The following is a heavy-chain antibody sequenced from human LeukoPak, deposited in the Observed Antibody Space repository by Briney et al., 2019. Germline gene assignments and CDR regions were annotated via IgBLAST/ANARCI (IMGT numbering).Heavy chain of an antibody. CDR1: GGSFSGYY. J-gene: IGHJ4*02. Sequence: SETLSLTCAVYGGSFSGYYWSWIRQPPGKGLEWIGEINHSGSTNYNPSLKSRVTISVDTSKNQFSLKLSSVTAADTAVYYCARAATPRDGYNWDADYWGQGTLVTVSS. D-gene: IGHD5-24*01. CDR2: INHSGST. V-gene: IGHV4-34*01. CDR3: ARAATPRDGYNWDADY.